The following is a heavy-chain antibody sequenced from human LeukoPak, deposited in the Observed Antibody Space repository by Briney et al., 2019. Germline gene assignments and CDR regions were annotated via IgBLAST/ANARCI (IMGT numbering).Heavy chain of an antibody. CDR2: IYSGAST. D-gene: IGHD6-19*01. J-gene: IGHJ6*02. CDR3: ARDQTSGRYLDNGDSGMDV. Sequence: PGGSLRLSCAASGFAVSSNYVRWFRQAPGKGLELFSVIYSGASTAFADSVKGRLTTSSDNSQNTLHLHMNNLRAEDTAVYYSARDQTSGRYLDNGDSGMDVWGQGTTVTVSS. V-gene: IGHV3-53*01. CDR1: GFAVSSNY.